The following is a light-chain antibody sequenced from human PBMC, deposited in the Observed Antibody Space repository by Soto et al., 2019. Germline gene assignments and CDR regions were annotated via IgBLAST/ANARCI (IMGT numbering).Light chain of an antibody. Sequence: EIVMTQSPATLSVSPGERATLSCRASRTVSTNLAWYQQKPGQAPRLLIYEASIRATGIPARFSGSGSGTEFTLTISSLQSEDFALYYCQQYDNWPPWTFGQGTKVEIK. CDR2: EAS. CDR3: QQYDNWPPWT. CDR1: RTVSTN. V-gene: IGKV3-15*01. J-gene: IGKJ1*01.